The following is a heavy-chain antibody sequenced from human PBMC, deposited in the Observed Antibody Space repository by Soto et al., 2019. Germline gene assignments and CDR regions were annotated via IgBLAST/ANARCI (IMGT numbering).Heavy chain of an antibody. V-gene: IGHV3-33*01. CDR1: GFTFSIYG. CDR3: ARSDKLEPPPY. D-gene: IGHD1-1*01. J-gene: IGHJ4*02. Sequence: GGSLRLSCAASGFTFSIYGMHWVRQAPGKGLEWVAVIWYDGSNKYYADSVKGRFTISRDNSKNTLYLQMNSLRAEDTAVYYCARSDKLEPPPYWGQGTLVTVSS. CDR2: IWYDGSNK.